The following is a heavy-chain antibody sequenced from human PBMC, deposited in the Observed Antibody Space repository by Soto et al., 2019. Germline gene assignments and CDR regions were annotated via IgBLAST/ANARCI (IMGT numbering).Heavy chain of an antibody. CDR1: GFVFKMYY. D-gene: IGHD3-10*01. V-gene: IGHV3-74*01. J-gene: IGHJ4*02. Sequence: TGGSLRLSCEASGFVFKMYYMHWVRQVPGKGPEWVSRISNDGKITTYADSVKDRFTISRDNAKDTLYLQLDNLRGDDTGLYYCIRGPRASSYGTGAYCGQGTQVTVSS. CDR2: ISNDGKIT. CDR3: IRGPRASSYGTGAY.